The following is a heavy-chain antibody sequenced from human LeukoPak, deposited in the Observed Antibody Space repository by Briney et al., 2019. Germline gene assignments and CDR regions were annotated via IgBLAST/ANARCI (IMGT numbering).Heavy chain of an antibody. CDR2: IKQDGSEK. CDR1: GFTVSNNY. D-gene: IGHD5-12*01. Sequence: GGSLRLSCAAPGFTVSNNYMSWVRQAPGKGLEWVANIKQDGSEKYYVDSVKGRFTISRDNAKNSLYLQMNSLRAEDTAVYYCARDTFPGVATGLARNDYWGQGTLVTVSS. V-gene: IGHV3-7*01. J-gene: IGHJ4*02. CDR3: ARDTFPGVATGLARNDY.